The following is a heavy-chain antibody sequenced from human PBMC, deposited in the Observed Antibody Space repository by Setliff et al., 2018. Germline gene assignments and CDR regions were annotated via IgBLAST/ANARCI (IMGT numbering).Heavy chain of an antibody. CDR1: GFTFNNFA. Sequence: GGSLRLSCAASGFTFNNFAMTWVRQAPGKGLEWVSITYRDGSTYYAESVKGRFTLSRDSTKNTLSLQMNSLRVEDTAFYYCGTNSDSMHYIDFWGQGTLVTVSS. J-gene: IGHJ4*02. CDR2: TYRDGST. CDR3: GTNSDSMHYIDF. D-gene: IGHD2-8*01. V-gene: IGHV3-66*01.